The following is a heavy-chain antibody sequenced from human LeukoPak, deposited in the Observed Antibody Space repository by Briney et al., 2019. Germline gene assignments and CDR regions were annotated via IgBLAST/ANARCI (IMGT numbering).Heavy chain of an antibody. J-gene: IGHJ3*02. V-gene: IGHV5-51*01. D-gene: IGHD3-16*01. CDR2: IYPGDSDT. CDR1: GYNFANYW. CDR3: ARRGFGGVVLDAFDI. Sequence: GESLKISCKGSGYNFANYWIAWVRQAPGKGLEWMGIIYPGDSDTTYSPSFQGQVTISSDKSISTAYLQWSSLKASDTAMFFCARRGFGGVVLDAFDIWGQGTVVTVSS.